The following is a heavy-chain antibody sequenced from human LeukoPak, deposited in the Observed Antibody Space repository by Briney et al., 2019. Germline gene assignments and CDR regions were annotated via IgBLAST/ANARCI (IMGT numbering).Heavy chain of an antibody. CDR2: IYYSGST. Sequence: PSETLSLTCTVSGGSISSYYWSWIRQYPGQGLEWIGYIYYSGSTTYNSSLKSRVTISVDTSKNQFSLKLTSVTAADTAVYYCARAGGNRFDPWGQGILVTVSS. CDR3: ARAGGNRFDP. J-gene: IGHJ5*02. CDR1: GGSISSYY. D-gene: IGHD3-10*01. V-gene: IGHV4-59*01.